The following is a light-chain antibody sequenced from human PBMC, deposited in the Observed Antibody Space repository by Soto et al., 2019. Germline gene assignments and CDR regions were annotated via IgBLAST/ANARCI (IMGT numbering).Light chain of an antibody. V-gene: IGLV1-40*01. J-gene: IGLJ1*01. CDR3: QSYDNSLSGYV. CDR2: GNG. CDR1: SSSIGAGYE. Sequence: QSALTQPPSVSGAPGQRVTISCSGTSSSIGAGYEVHWYHQLPGTAPKLVVSGNGNRPSGVPDRLSASKSGTSASLAITGLQAEDEGHYYCQSYDNSLSGYVFGTGTKVTVL.